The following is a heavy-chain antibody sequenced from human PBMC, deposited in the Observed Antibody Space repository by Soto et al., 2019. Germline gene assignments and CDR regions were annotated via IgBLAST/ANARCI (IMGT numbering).Heavy chain of an antibody. V-gene: IGHV1-2*04. D-gene: IGHD2-2*01. J-gene: IGHJ5*02. CDR1: GYTFTGYY. CDR2: INPNSGGT. CDR3: ARSYCSSTSCYTYNWFDP. Sequence: ASVKVSCKASGYTFTGYYMHWVRQAPGQGLEWMGWINPNSGGTNYAQKFQGWVTMTRDTSISTAYMELSRLRSDDTAVYYCARSYCSSTSCYTYNWFDPWGQGTLVTVS.